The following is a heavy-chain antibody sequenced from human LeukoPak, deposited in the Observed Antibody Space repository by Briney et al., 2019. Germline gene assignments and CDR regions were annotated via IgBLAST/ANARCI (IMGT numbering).Heavy chain of an antibody. D-gene: IGHD5-12*01. J-gene: IGHJ4*02. V-gene: IGHV4-34*01. CDR2: INHSGST. CDR1: GGSFSGYY. CDR3: ARGGYSGYAH. Sequence: SETLSLTCAVYGGSFSGYYWSWIRQPPGKGLEWIGEINHSGSTNYNPSLKSRVTISVDTSKNQFSLKLSSVTAADTAVYYCARGGYSGYAHWGQGNLVTVSS.